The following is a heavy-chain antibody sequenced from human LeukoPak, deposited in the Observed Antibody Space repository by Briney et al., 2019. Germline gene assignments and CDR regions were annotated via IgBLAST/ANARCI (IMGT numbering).Heavy chain of an antibody. Sequence: GGSLRLSWAASGFTFSSYSMSWVRQAPGKGLEWVSAISGSGGSTYCADSVKGRFTIYSDNSTNTLYLQMNSLRAEDTAVYYALGGKPGFDYWGQGTLVTVSS. CDR2: ISGSGGST. V-gene: IGHV3-23*01. CDR3: LGGKPGFDY. CDR1: GFTFSSYS. D-gene: IGHD3-16*01. J-gene: IGHJ4*02.